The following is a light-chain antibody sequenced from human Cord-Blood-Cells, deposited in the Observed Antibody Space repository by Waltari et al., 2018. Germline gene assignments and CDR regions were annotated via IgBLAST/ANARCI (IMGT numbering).Light chain of an antibody. CDR2: GAS. CDR3: QQYYSTPLT. J-gene: IGKJ4*01. CDR1: QSVSSN. V-gene: IGKV3-15*01. Sequence: EIVMTQSPATLSVSPGERATLSCRASQSVSSNLAWYQQKPGQAPRLLIYGASTRATGIPDRFSGSGSGTDFTLTISSLQAEDVAVYYCQQYYSTPLTFGGGTKVEIK.